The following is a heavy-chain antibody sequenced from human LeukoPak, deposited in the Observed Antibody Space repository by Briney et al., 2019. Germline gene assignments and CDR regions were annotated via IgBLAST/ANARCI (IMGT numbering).Heavy chain of an antibody. CDR1: GFTLSNNS. CDR2: PSGSGGGN. D-gene: IGHD3-22*01. Sequence: PAGTLSFYCSVSGFTLSNNSMSRVRTAQGQELEWGAGPSGSGGGNNYEDPVKGRFTASRDNSKNTLYLQMKSLRAEDTAVYFCAKRGVVIRVILVGFYKEAYYFDSWGQGALVTVSS. CDR3: AKRGVVIRVILVGFYKEAYYFDS. V-gene: IGHV3-23*01. J-gene: IGHJ4*02.